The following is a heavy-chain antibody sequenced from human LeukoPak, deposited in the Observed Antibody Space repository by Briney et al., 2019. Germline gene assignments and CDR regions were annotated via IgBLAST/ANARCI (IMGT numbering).Heavy chain of an antibody. J-gene: IGHJ4*02. V-gene: IGHV3-21*01. CDR1: GFTFSSYS. Sequence: GGSLRLSCAASGFTFSSYSMNWVRQAPGKGLEWVSSISSSSSYIYYADSAKGRFTISRDNAKNSLYLQMNSLRAEDTAVYYCARGRMEIDYWGQGTLVTVSS. CDR3: ARGRMEIDY. CDR2: ISSSSSYI. D-gene: IGHD1-1*01.